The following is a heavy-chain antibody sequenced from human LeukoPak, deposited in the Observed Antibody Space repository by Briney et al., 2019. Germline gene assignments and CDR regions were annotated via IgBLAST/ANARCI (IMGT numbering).Heavy chain of an antibody. Sequence: PSETLSLTCAVSGYSISSGYYWGWIRQPPGKGLEWIGSIYHSGSTNYNPSLKSRVTISVDTSKNQFSLKLSSVTAADTAVYYCAREREMATSYWYFDLWGRGTLVTVSS. V-gene: IGHV4-38-2*02. CDR1: GYSISSGYY. J-gene: IGHJ2*01. CDR3: AREREMATSYWYFDL. CDR2: IYHSGST. D-gene: IGHD5-24*01.